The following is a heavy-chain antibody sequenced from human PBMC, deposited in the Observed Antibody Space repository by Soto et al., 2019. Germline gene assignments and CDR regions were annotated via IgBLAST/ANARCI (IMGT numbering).Heavy chain of an antibody. CDR3: ARTTVTTSCFDY. V-gene: IGHV3-49*03. D-gene: IGHD4-17*01. CDR1: GFTFGDYA. CDR2: IRSKAYGGTT. J-gene: IGHJ4*02. Sequence: GGSLRLSCTASGFTFGDYAMSWFRQAPGKGLEWVGFIRSKAYGGTTEYAASVKGRFTISRDDSKSIAYLQMNSLKTEDTAVYYCARTTVTTSCFDYWGQGTLVTVSS.